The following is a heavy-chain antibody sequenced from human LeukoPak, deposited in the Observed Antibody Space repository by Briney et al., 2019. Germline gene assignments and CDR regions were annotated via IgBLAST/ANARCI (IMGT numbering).Heavy chain of an antibody. V-gene: IGHV4-61*02. CDR2: IYTSRST. D-gene: IGHD1-26*01. Sequence: SQTLSLTCTVSGGSISSGSYYWSWIRPPAGKGLEWIGRIYTSRSTNYNPSLKSRVTISADTSKNQSSLKLSPMTAAATAVYYCARDGGGSYARIDYWGQGTLVTVSS. CDR3: ARDGGGSYARIDY. CDR1: GGSISSGSYY. J-gene: IGHJ4*02.